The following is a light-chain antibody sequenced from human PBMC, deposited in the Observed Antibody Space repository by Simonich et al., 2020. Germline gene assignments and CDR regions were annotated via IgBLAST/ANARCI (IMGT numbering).Light chain of an antibody. V-gene: IGKV3-15*01. CDR1: PSVSSN. CDR2: GAS. J-gene: IGKJ1*01. CDR3: QQYNNWSWT. Sequence: EIVLTHSPATLSVSPGERATLSCRASPSVSSNLAWSQQKPGQDPRRLIYGASTRTTGIPARCSGSGSGTEFTLTSSSMQSEDFAVYYWQQYNNWSWTFGQGTKVEIK.